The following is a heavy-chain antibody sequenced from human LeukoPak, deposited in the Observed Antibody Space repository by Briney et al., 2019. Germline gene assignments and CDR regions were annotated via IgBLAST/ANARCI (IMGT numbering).Heavy chain of an antibody. V-gene: IGHV1-46*01. Sequence: ASVKVSCKASGYTFTTYYIHWVRQAPGQGLEWMGIINPSGGSANYAQKFQGRVTMTRDTSTSTVYMEMSSLRSEDTAVYYCTILGRTDCWGQGTLVTVSS. CDR1: GYTFTTYY. D-gene: IGHD7-27*01. CDR3: TILGRTDC. J-gene: IGHJ4*02. CDR2: INPSGGSA.